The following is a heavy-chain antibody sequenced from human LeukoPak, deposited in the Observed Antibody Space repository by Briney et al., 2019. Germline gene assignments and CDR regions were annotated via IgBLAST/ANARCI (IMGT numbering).Heavy chain of an antibody. CDR1: GGSLSSYY. J-gene: IGHJ6*03. CDR3: ARAIRGGDYMDI. V-gene: IGHV4-59*01. CDR2: LYSSGST. D-gene: IGHD3-10*01. Sequence: SETLSLTCTVSGGSLSSYYWSWIRQPPGKGLEWIWYLYSSGSTNYNPSIDSRVTITEDTSKNQLSLRLNSVTAADTAAYYCARAIRGGDYMDIWGKGTTVTVSS.